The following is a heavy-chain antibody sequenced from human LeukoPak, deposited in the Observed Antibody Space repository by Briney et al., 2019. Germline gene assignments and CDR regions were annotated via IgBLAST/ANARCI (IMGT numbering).Heavy chain of an antibody. J-gene: IGHJ1*01. CDR3: ARQEAVGATQYFQY. Sequence: SETLSLTCTVSGDSISSYYWRWIRPPAGKGLAWIGYIYYTGSTNYHPSLTRRATIPVDTSKKQLSLQLTAVSAADTAGYCCARQEAVGATQYFQYWGEGTLVTVSS. CDR1: GDSISSYY. V-gene: IGHV4-59*08. D-gene: IGHD1-26*01. CDR2: IYYTGST.